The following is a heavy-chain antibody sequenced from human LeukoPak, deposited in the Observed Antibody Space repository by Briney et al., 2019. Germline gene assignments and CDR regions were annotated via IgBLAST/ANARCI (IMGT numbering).Heavy chain of an antibody. V-gene: IGHV3-9*01. CDR1: GFTFDDYA. J-gene: IGHJ4*02. CDR2: ISWNSGSI. Sequence: GGSLRLSCAASGFTFDDYAMPWVRHAPGKGLEWVSGISWNSGSIGYADSVKGRFTISRDNAKNSLYLQMNSLRAEDTALYYCAKESSATFDYWGQGTLVTVSS. CDR3: AKESSATFDY. D-gene: IGHD6-25*01.